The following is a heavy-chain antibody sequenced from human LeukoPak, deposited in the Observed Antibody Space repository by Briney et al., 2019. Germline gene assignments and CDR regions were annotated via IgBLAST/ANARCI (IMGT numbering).Heavy chain of an antibody. D-gene: IGHD2-15*01. J-gene: IGHJ4*02. Sequence: SETLSLTCTVSGDSISSGGSYWSWICQHPGKGLEWIGYISHSGSTYYNPSLKSRVTISVDTSKNQFSLRLSSVTAADTAVYYCARLAGATINFDYWGQGTLVTVSS. CDR1: GDSISSGGSY. V-gene: IGHV4-31*03. CDR2: ISHSGST. CDR3: ARLAGATINFDY.